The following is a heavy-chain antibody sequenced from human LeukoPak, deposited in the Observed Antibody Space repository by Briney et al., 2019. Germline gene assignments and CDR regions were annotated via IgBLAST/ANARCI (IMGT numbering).Heavy chain of an antibody. Sequence: PGGSLRLSCAASGLTFSSYAMHWVRQAPGKGLEGVAVISYDGSNKYYADSVKGRFTISRDDSKNTLYLQMNSLRAEDTAVYYCAGGDYVGHDYYYYMDVWGKGTTVTVSS. CDR3: AGGDYVGHDYYYYMDV. J-gene: IGHJ6*03. CDR2: ISYDGSNK. V-gene: IGHV3-30*04. CDR1: GLTFSSYA. D-gene: IGHD4-17*01.